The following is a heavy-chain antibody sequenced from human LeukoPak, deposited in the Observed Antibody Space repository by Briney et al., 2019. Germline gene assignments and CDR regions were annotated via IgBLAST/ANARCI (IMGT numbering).Heavy chain of an antibody. V-gene: IGHV1-69*01. CDR2: IIPIFGTA. D-gene: IGHD1-1*01. J-gene: IGHJ4*02. Sequence: RXAPGQGLEWMGGIIPIFGTANYAQKFQGRVTITADESTSTAYMELSSLRSEDTAVYYCALNDSGDYWGQGTLVTVSS. CDR3: ALNDSGDY.